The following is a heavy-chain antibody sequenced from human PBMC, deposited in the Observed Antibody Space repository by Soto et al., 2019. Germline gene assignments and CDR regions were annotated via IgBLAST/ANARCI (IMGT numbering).Heavy chain of an antibody. J-gene: IGHJ5*02. V-gene: IGHV2-5*06. D-gene: IGHD3-16*01. Sequence: QITLKESGPTLVKPTQTLTLTCTFSGFSLTTSGVGVGWLRQPPGKALERLALISWDDDKRYRPSLKSRLSTTKDTTKNQVVLTMTNMDPVARGTYYCARSMIVPAGNWFDTWREGTLVALS. CDR1: GFSLTTSGVG. CDR3: ARSMIVPAGNWFDT. CDR2: ISWDDDK.